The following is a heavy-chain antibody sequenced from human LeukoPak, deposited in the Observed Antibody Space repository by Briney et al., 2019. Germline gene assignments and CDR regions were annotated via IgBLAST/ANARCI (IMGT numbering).Heavy chain of an antibody. V-gene: IGHV1-24*01. CDR3: ATYWPGWELLRGVVPDY. CDR1: GYTLTELS. J-gene: IGHJ4*02. D-gene: IGHD1-26*01. CDR2: FDPEDGET. Sequence: ASVKVSCKVSGYTLTELSVHWVRQAPGKGLEWMGGFDPEDGETIYAQKFQGRVTMTEDTSTDTAYMELSSLRSEDTAVYYCATYWPGWELLRGVVPDYWGQGTLVTVSS.